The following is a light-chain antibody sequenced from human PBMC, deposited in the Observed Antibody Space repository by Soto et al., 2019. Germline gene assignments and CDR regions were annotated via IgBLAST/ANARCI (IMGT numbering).Light chain of an antibody. J-gene: IGLJ1*01. CDR2: DVN. V-gene: IGLV2-11*01. Sequence: QSALTQPRSVSGSPGQSFTISCTGTSSDVGGYDYVSWYQHHPGKAPKVTIYDVNKRPSGVPDRFSGSKSGNTASLTISGLQADDEADYYCSSFVGPYTYVFGTGTKVTVL. CDR3: SSFVGPYTYV. CDR1: SSDVGGYDY.